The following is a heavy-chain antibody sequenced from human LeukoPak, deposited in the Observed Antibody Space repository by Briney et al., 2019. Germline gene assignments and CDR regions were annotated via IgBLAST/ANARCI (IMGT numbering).Heavy chain of an antibody. CDR2: ISFAGTS. CDR3: AGDSRNIWFYD. D-gene: IGHD3-10*01. V-gene: IGHV4-39*07. CDR1: IGSIRTSDYN. Sequence: SETLSLTCTVSIGSIRTSDYNWAWIRQPPGKGLEWIGTISFAGTSDYNPSLRSRVTMSLDPSKTQLSLKLISVTAADTATYYCAGDSRNIWFYDWGQGTLVTVSS. J-gene: IGHJ1*01.